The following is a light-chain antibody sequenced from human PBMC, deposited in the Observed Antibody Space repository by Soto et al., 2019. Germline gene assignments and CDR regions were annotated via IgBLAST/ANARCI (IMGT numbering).Light chain of an antibody. CDR2: SNN. CDR1: SSNIGSNT. Sequence: QSVLTQPPSASGTPGQRVTISCSGSSSNIGSNTVNWYQQLPGTAPKLLIYSNNQRPSGVPDRFSGSKSGTSASLAISGLQSEDEADYYCAAWDDSLDGRSYVFGTGTNVTVL. CDR3: AAWDDSLDGRSYV. J-gene: IGLJ1*01. V-gene: IGLV1-44*01.